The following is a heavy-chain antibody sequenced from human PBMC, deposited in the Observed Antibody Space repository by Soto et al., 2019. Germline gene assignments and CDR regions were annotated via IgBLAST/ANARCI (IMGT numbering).Heavy chain of an antibody. D-gene: IGHD5-18*01. CDR1: GGSISNYY. V-gene: IGHV4-59*08. CDR2: IYYSGST. CDR3: ARHRYSYGVYYFDY. Sequence: SETLSLTCIVSGGSISNYYWSWIRQPPGKGLEWIGYIYYSGSTNYNPSLTCRVTISVDTSKDQFSLKLSSVTAADTAVYYCARHRYSYGVYYFDYWGQGTLVTVS. J-gene: IGHJ4*02.